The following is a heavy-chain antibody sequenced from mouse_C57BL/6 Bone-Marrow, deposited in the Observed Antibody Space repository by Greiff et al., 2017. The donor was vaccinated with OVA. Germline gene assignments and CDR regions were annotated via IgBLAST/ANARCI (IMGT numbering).Heavy chain of an antibody. CDR3: AIRGNYSYDV. D-gene: IGHD1-1*01. CDR1: GYAFSSSW. Sequence: VKLMESGPELVKPGASVKISCKASGYAFSSSWMNWVKQRPGKGLEWIGNINPSNGGTNYNEKFKSKATLTVDKSSSTAYMQLSSLTSEDSAVYYCAIRGNYSYDVWGTGTTVTVSS. J-gene: IGHJ1*03. V-gene: IGHV1-82*01. CDR2: INPSNGGT.